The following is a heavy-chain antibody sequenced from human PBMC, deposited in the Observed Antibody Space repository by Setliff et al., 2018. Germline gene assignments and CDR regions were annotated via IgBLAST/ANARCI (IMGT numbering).Heavy chain of an antibody. V-gene: IGHV4-34*01. D-gene: IGHD2-8*02. CDR1: GYSISSYY. Sequence: PSETLSLTCTVSGYSISSYYWSWIRQPPGKGLEWIGEINHSGSTNYNPSLKSRVTISVDTSKNQFSLKLSSVTAADTALYYCTVYNTGSSKDHYWGQGTPVTVSS. CDR2: INHSGST. J-gene: IGHJ4*02. CDR3: TVYNTGSSKDHY.